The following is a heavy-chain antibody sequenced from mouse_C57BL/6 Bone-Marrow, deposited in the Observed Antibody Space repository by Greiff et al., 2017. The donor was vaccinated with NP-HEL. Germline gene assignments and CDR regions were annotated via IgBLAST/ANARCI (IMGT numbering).Heavy chain of an antibody. CDR3: ARYWDWNAMDY. Sequence: QVQLKQPGAELVKPGASVKLSCKASGYTFTSYWMHWVKQRPGQGLEWIGMIHPNSGSTNYNEKFKSKATLTVDKSSSTAYMQLSSLTSEDSAVYYCARYWDWNAMDYWGQGTSVTVSS. CDR1: GYTFTSYW. CDR2: IHPNSGST. J-gene: IGHJ4*01. D-gene: IGHD4-1*01. V-gene: IGHV1-64*01.